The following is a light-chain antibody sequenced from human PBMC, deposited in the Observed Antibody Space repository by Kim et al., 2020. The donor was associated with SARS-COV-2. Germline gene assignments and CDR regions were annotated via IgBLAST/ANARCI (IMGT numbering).Light chain of an antibody. CDR1: SLISNL. V-gene: IGLV3-19*01. CDR2: GKT. CDR3: NSRDSSGNHLV. J-gene: IGLJ2*01. Sequence: AQGRTDSITDQEDSLISNLASWYHPKPGQAPVLVIYGKTNRPSGIPDRFSGSSSGNTASLTITGAQAEDEADYYCNSRDSSGNHLVFGGGTQLTVL.